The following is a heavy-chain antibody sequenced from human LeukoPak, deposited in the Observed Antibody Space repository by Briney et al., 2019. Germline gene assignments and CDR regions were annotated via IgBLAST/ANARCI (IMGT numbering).Heavy chain of an antibody. CDR1: GYSFTSHA. CDR2: ITVGDGNT. J-gene: IGHJ4*02. CDR3: ARSQNGGYNY. Sequence: ASVKVSCKASGYSFTSHAIHWARQAPGQRLEWMGWITVGDGNTKYSEKFQGRVTITRDTSASTVYMELSSLRSEDTAAYYCARSQNGGYNYWGQGTLVTVSS. V-gene: IGHV1-3*01. D-gene: IGHD1-26*01.